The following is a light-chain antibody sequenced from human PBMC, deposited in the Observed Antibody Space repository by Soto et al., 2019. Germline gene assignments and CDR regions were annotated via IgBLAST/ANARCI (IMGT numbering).Light chain of an antibody. J-gene: IGLJ1*01. V-gene: IGLV2-14*01. CDR2: EVS. CDR3: NSYTTTTTLFV. CDR1: SSDVGGYKY. Sequence: QSVLTQPASVSGSPGQSITISCSGTSSDVGGYKYVSWYQQHPGKAPKLMIYEVSYRPSGVSNRFSGSKSGNTASLTISGLQAEDEADYYCNSYTTTTTLFVFGTGTKLTVL.